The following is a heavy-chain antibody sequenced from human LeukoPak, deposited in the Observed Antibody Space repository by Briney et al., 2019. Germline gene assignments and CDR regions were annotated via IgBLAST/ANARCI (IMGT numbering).Heavy chain of an antibody. CDR1: GGSISSGGYS. CDR2: IYHTGST. CDR3: ARRSLREAYNRFDP. Sequence: SQTLSLTCAVSGGSISSGGYSWSWIRQPPGKGLEWIGYIYHTGSTYYNPSLKSRVSISVDTSKNQFSLRVTSVTAADTALYYCARRSLREAYNRFDPWGQGTLVTVSS. V-gene: IGHV4-30-2*03. J-gene: IGHJ5*02. D-gene: IGHD3-10*01.